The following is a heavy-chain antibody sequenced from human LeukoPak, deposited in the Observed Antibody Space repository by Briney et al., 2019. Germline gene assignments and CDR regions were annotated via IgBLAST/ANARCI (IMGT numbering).Heavy chain of an antibody. CDR3: ARGEQQLVRPYYFDY. D-gene: IGHD6-13*01. Sequence: SETLSLTCAVYGGSFSGYYWSWIRQPPGKGLEWIGEINHSGSTNYNPSLKNRVTISVDTSKNQFSLKLSSVTAADTAVYYCARGEQQLVRPYYFDYWGQGTLVTVSS. CDR1: GGSFSGYY. V-gene: IGHV4-34*01. CDR2: INHSGST. J-gene: IGHJ4*02.